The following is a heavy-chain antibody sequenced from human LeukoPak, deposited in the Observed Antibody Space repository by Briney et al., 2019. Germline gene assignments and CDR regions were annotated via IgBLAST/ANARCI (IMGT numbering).Heavy chain of an antibody. J-gene: IGHJ5*02. Sequence: ASVKVPCKVSGYTFTDYYMHWVQQAPGKGLEWMGLVDPEDGETIYAEKFQGRVTITADTSTDTAYMELSSLRSEDTAVYYCATGRIAVAGTSWFDPWGQGTLVTVSS. V-gene: IGHV1-69-2*01. CDR3: ATGRIAVAGTSWFDP. CDR1: GYTFTDYY. CDR2: VDPEDGET. D-gene: IGHD6-19*01.